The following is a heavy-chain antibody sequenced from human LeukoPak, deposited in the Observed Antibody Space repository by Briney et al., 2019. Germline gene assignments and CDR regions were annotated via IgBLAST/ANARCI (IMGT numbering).Heavy chain of an antibody. J-gene: IGHJ4*02. CDR1: GGSVSSGSYY. Sequence: PSETLSLTCTVSGGSVSSGSYYWSWIRQPPGKGLEWIGYIYYSGSTNYNPSLKSRVTISVDTSKNQFSLKLSSVTAADTAVYYCARDSRSYCSGGSCPSWLYYFDYWGQGTLVTVSS. CDR2: IYYSGST. CDR3: ARDSRSYCSGGSCPSWLYYFDY. D-gene: IGHD2-15*01. V-gene: IGHV4-61*01.